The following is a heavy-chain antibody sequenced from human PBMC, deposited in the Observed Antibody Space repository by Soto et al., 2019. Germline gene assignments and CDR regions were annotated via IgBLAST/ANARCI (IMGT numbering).Heavy chain of an antibody. J-gene: IGHJ4*02. CDR1: GFTFSSYS. CDR3: ARAHVPYYFDY. CDR2: ISSSSSYI. V-gene: IGHV3-21*01. Sequence: GGSLRLACAGSGFTFSSYSMNWVRQAPGKGLEWVSSISSSSSYIYYADSVKGRFTISRDNAKNSLYLQMNSLRAEDTAVYYCARAHVPYYFDYWGQGTLVTVSS.